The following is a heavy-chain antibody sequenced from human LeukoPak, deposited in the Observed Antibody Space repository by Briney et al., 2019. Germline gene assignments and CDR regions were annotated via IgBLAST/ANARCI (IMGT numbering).Heavy chain of an antibody. CDR1: GFTFSGYW. J-gene: IGHJ4*02. V-gene: IGHV3-7*01. CDR3: ARVGYYYHY. D-gene: IGHD3-22*01. Sequence: PGGSLRLSCAASGFTFSGYWMSWVRQAPGKGLEWVATIKQDGSEKDFVDSVKGRFTISRDNAKNSLYLQMNSLRAEDTALYYCARVGYYYHYWGQGNWSPSPQ. CDR2: IKQDGSEK.